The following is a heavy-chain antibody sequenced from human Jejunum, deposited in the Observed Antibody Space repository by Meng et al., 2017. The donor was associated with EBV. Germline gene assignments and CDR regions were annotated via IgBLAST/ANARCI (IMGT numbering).Heavy chain of an antibody. CDR3: ARDTNGDYGWVDP. J-gene: IGHJ5*02. Sequence: HGHLPESGPGLVKPSQTLSLTCAVSGDTLFNGGHYWTWIRQPPGKGLEWIGYIFYTGNTYYNPSLKSRVTISLDISKNQFSLNLTSVTAADTAVYYCARDTNGDYGWVDPWGQGTLVTVSS. V-gene: IGHV4-30-4*01. CDR2: IFYTGNT. D-gene: IGHD4-17*01. CDR1: GDTLFNGGHY.